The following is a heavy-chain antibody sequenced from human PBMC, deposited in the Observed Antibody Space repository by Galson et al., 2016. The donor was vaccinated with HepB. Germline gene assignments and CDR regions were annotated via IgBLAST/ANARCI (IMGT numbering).Heavy chain of an antibody. CDR2: ISYDGSKT. CDR3: VKVGHYGGDFDY. J-gene: IGHJ4*02. Sequence: SLRLSCAASGFTFSYHGMHWVRQAPGKGLEWVAVISYDGSKTYYADFVKGRFTISRDTSKKTLYLQMNSLRPEDTAIYYCVKVGHYGGDFDYWGQGTLVTVSS. CDR1: GFTFSYHG. V-gene: IGHV3-30*18. D-gene: IGHD1-26*01.